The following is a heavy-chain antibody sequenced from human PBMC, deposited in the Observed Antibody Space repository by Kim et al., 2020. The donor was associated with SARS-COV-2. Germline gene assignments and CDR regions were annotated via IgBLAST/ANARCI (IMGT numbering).Heavy chain of an antibody. CDR3: ARERRRITIFGVVKSFDY. Sequence: GGSLRLSCAASGFTFSDYYMSWIRQAPGKGLEWVSYISSSGSTIYYADSVKGRFTISRDNAKNSLYLQMNSLRAEDTAVYYCARERRRITIFGVVKSFDYWGQGTLVTVSS. V-gene: IGHV3-11*01. CDR2: ISSSGSTI. CDR1: GFTFSDYY. J-gene: IGHJ4*02. D-gene: IGHD3-3*01.